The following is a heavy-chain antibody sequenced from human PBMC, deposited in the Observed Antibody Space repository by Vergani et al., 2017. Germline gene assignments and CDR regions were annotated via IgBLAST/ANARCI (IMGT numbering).Heavy chain of an antibody. CDR2: IYYSGST. Sequence: QVQLQESGPGLVKPSETLSLTCTVSGGSISSYYWSWIRQPPGKGLEWIGYIYYSGSTHYNPSLKSRVTISVDTSKNQFSLKLSSVTAADTAVYYCARVGGYYDILTGYYQLWGQGTLVTVSS. CDR1: GGSISSYY. D-gene: IGHD3-9*01. J-gene: IGHJ4*02. CDR3: ARVGGYYDILTGYYQL. V-gene: IGHV4-59*01.